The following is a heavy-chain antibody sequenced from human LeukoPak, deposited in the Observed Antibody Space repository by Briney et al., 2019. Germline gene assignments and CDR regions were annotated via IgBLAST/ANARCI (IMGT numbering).Heavy chain of an antibody. V-gene: IGHV4-4*07. CDR3: AREGGDPRWLDP. Sequence: SETLSLTCTVSGGSISSYYWTWIRQSAGKGLEWIGRINTSGSTDYNPSLRSRVTMSVNTSKNQFSLNLTSVTAADTAVYSCAREGGDPRWLDPWGQGTLVTVST. J-gene: IGHJ5*02. CDR1: GGSISSYY. D-gene: IGHD6-25*01. CDR2: INTSGST.